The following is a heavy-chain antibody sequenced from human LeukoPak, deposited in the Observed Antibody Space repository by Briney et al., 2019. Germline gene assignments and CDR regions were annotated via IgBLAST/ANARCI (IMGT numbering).Heavy chain of an antibody. CDR3: SRGSGWLSVY. Sequence: GGSLRLSCTASGFTFGDYLMSWVRQAPGKGLEWIGFISGGTTEYAASVKGRFTISRDDSTSIAYLQMNSLTTADTAVYYCSRGSGWLSVYWGQGTLVTVSS. D-gene: IGHD6-19*01. J-gene: IGHJ4*02. CDR2: ISGGTT. V-gene: IGHV3-49*04. CDR1: GFTFGDYL.